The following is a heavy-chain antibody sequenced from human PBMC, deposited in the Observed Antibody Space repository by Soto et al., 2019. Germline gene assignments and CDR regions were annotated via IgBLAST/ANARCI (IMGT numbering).Heavy chain of an antibody. Sequence: QVQLQESGPGLVKPSGTLSLTCSVSGVSVTSKNWWTWVRQSPGKGLEWIGEIYYGGSINYNPSLKSRATISIDKSKNRFSLNLTSMTAADTAVYFCAREVSEGHLTFNYKFYGLDVWGQGTTVTVSS. CDR1: GVSVTSKNW. V-gene: IGHV4-4*02. D-gene: IGHD3-9*01. CDR2: IYYGGSI. CDR3: AREVSEGHLTFNYKFYGLDV. J-gene: IGHJ6*02.